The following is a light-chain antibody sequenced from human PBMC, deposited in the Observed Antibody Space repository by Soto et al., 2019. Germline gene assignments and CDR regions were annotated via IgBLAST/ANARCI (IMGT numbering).Light chain of an antibody. CDR2: WAS. Sequence: DIVMTQSPDSLAVSLGERATINCKSSQSVLYSSNNKNYLAWYQQKPGQPPKLLIYWASTRESGVPDRFSGSGSGTDFTLTISSLQAEDVAVYYCQQYYSTPLMYTFGPEAK. J-gene: IGKJ2*01. V-gene: IGKV4-1*01. CDR3: QQYYSTPLMYT. CDR1: QSVLYSSNNKNY.